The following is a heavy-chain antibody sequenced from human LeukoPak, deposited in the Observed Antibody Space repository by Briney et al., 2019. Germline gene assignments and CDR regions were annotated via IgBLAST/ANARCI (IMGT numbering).Heavy chain of an antibody. CDR3: AGSRRTGWSPGDY. V-gene: IGHV4-59*11. D-gene: IGHD6-19*01. Sequence: SETLSLTCTVSGGSFSTQYWSWIRQPPGKRLEWIGYIYYRGSTNYNPTLKSRVTISVDTSKNQFSLKLSSVSAADTAVYYCAGSRRTGWSPGDYWGQGTLVAVSS. CDR1: GGSFSTQY. CDR2: IYYRGST. J-gene: IGHJ4*02.